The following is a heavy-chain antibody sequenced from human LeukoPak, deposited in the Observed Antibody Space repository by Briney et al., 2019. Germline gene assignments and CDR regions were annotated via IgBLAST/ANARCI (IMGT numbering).Heavy chain of an antibody. D-gene: IGHD6-25*01. CDR2: IIPILGIA. J-gene: IGHJ6*02. V-gene: IGHV1-69*04. Sequence: GASVKVSCKASGGTFSSYAISWVRQAPGQGLEWMGRIIPILGIANYAQKFQGRVTITADKSTSTAYMELSSLRSEDTAVYYCARTATTYIRRALDVSGYGMDVWGQGTTVTVSS. CDR3: ARTATTYIRRALDVSGYGMDV. CDR1: GGTFSSYA.